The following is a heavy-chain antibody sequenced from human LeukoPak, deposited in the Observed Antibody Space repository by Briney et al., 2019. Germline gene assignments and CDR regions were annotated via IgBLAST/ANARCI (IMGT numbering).Heavy chain of an antibody. CDR2: IGTAGDT. CDR3: ARKVEIQLWFPLDY. CDR1: GFTFSSYD. D-gene: IGHD5-18*01. J-gene: IGHJ4*02. Sequence: GGSLRLSCAASGFTFSSYDMHWVRQATGKGLEWVSAIGTAGDTYYPGSVKGRFTISRENAKNSLYLQMNSLRAEDTAVYYCARKVEIQLWFPLDYWGQGTLVTVSS. V-gene: IGHV3-13*01.